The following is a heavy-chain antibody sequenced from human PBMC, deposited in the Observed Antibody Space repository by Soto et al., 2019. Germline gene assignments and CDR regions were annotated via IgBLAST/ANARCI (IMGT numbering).Heavy chain of an antibody. CDR3: ARDYCSGGSCYADAFDI. D-gene: IGHD2-15*01. V-gene: IGHV4-34*01. Sequence: PSETLSLTCAVYGGSFSGYYWSWIRQPPGKGLEWIGEINHSGSTNYNPSLKSRVTISVDTSKNQFSLKLSSVTAADTAVYYCARDYCSGGSCYADAFDIWGQGTMVTVSS. J-gene: IGHJ3*02. CDR1: GGSFSGYY. CDR2: INHSGST.